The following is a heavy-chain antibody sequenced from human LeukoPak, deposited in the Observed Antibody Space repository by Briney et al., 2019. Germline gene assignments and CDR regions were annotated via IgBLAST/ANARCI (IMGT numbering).Heavy chain of an antibody. CDR3: VSGGDWGFGWYFDV. J-gene: IGHJ2*01. CDR1: GDSVSSNSGS. V-gene: IGHV6-1*01. CDR2: IYYRSRWHY. D-gene: IGHD7-27*01. Sequence: SQTLSLTCAISGDSVSSNSGSWSWIRQSPSRGPEWLGRIYYRSRWHYEYAVSVRNRITISPDTTKNQFSLQLNSMSPDDSAVYYCVSGGDWGFGWYFDVWGRGALVTVSS.